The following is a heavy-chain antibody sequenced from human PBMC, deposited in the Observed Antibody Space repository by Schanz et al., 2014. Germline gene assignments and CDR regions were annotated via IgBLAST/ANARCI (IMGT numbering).Heavy chain of an antibody. J-gene: IGHJ6*02. CDR3: ARHLVNAYGMDV. CDR1: GGPFSGYF. V-gene: IGHV4-34*01. CDR2: IHHSGNI. D-gene: IGHD3-3*02. Sequence: QVQLQQWGEGLLKPSETLSLTCAVYGGPFSGYFWSWIRQSPGKGLQWIGEIHHSGNITYNRALRSGVTISMNRPKNQFSSEETTVTAADAAVYYCARHLVNAYGMDVWGQGTAVTVSS.